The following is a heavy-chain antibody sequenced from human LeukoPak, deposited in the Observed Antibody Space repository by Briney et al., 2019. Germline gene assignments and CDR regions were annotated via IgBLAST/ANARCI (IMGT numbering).Heavy chain of an antibody. CDR1: AGTFSSYA. Sequence: SMTVSCKASAGTFSSYAISWVRQAPGQWLEWIGGIIPIFGTANYAQKFQGRVTITTDESTSTAYMELSSLRSEDTAVYYCASEVRYCSGGSCLFDPWGQGTLVTVSS. V-gene: IGHV1-69*05. D-gene: IGHD2-15*01. CDR2: IIPIFGTA. J-gene: IGHJ5*02. CDR3: ASEVRYCSGGSCLFDP.